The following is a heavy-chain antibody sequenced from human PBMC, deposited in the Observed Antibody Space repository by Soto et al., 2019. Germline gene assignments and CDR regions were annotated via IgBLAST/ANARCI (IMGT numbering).Heavy chain of an antibody. CDR2: ISYDGSNQ. D-gene: IGHD1-7*01. CDR3: ARRTGTAPRFDY. J-gene: IGHJ4*02. V-gene: IGHV3-30-3*01. Sequence: QVQLVESGGGVVQPGRSLRLSCSASGFTFSDFEMYWVRQAPGKGLDWVSFISYDGSNQYYAGSVKGRFTVSRDNSKNTLFLLMNSLRSEDTAVYFCARRTGTAPRFDYWGQGTLVTVSS. CDR1: GFTFSDFE.